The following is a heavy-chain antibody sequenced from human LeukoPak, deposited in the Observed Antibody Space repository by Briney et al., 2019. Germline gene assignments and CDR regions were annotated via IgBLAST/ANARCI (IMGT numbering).Heavy chain of an antibody. CDR3: ARDRRYSSSSNSYYYYGMDV. CDR2: ISAYNGNT. D-gene: IGHD6-6*01. J-gene: IGHJ6*02. V-gene: IGHV1-18*01. CDR1: GYTFTSYG. Sequence: ASVKVSCKASGYTFTSYGISWVRQAPGQGLEWMGRISAYNGNTNYAQKLQGRVTMTTDTSTSTAYMELRSLRSDDTAVYYCARDRRYSSSSNSYYYYGMDVWGQGTTVTVSS.